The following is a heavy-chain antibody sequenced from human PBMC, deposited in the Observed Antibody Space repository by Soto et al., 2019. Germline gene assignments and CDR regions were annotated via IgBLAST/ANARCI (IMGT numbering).Heavy chain of an antibody. CDR2: IYYSGST. CDR1: GGSISSGGYY. D-gene: IGHD3-3*01. Sequence: SETLSLTCTVSGGSISSGGYYWGWIRQPPGKGLEWIGSIYYSGSTYYNPSLKSRVTISVDTSKNQFSLKLSSVTAADTAVYYCARHRNDWSPQGYYYYYMDVWGKGTTVTVSS. CDR3: ARHRNDWSPQGYYYYYMDV. V-gene: IGHV4-39*01. J-gene: IGHJ6*03.